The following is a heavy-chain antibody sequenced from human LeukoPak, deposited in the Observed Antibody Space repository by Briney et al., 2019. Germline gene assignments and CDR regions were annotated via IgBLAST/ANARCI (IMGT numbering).Heavy chain of an antibody. J-gene: IGHJ4*02. CDR3: ARDLTEYYYGSGSPIWGY. D-gene: IGHD3-10*01. CDR2: IYTSGST. CDR1: GVSISSSNSY. V-gene: IGHV4-61*02. Sequence: PSETLSLTCTVSGVSISSSNSYWSWIRQPAGKGLEWIGRIYTSGSTNYNPSLKSRVTISVDTSKNQFSLKLSSVTAADTAVYYCARDLTEYYYGSGSPIWGYWGQGTLVTVSS.